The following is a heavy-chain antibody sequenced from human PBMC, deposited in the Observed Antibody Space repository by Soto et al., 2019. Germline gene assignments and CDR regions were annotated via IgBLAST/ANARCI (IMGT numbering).Heavy chain of an antibody. CDR2: IYYSGST. D-gene: IGHD3-10*01. CDR1: GGSVSSGSYY. V-gene: IGHV4-61*01. Sequence: PSETLSLTCTVSGGSVSSGSYYWSWIRQPPGKGLEWIGYIYYSGSTNYNPSLKSRVTISVDTSKNQFSLKLSSVTAADTAVYYCARGSAFLWFGELMSRANYYYGMDVWGQGTTVTVSS. CDR3: ARGSAFLWFGELMSRANYYYGMDV. J-gene: IGHJ6*02.